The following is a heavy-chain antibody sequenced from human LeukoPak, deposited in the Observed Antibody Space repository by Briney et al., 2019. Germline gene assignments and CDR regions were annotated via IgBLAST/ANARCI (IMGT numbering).Heavy chain of an antibody. Sequence: PGGSLRLSCAASGFTFSTYAMSWVRQAPGKGLEWVSVISGSGDTTYYTDSVKGRFTISRDDSKNTLYLQMNSLRPEDTAVYYCAKDDILAAGDLDYWGQGTLVTVSS. V-gene: IGHV3-23*01. D-gene: IGHD6-13*01. CDR2: ISGSGDTT. CDR1: GFTFSTYA. CDR3: AKDDILAAGDLDY. J-gene: IGHJ4*02.